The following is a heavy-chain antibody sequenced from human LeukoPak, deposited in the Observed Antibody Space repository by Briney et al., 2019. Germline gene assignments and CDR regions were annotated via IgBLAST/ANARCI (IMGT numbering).Heavy chain of an antibody. CDR2: IPYDGSDN. CDR3: AKGLGDYDDFRLGY. Sequence: GGSLRLSCAASVFTFSTYGFHWVRQAPGKGLEWVAFIPYDGSDNYYADSMKGRFTISRDNSKNTLYLQMNSLRAEDTAMYYCAKGLGDYDDFRLGYWGQGTLVTVSS. V-gene: IGHV3-30*02. J-gene: IGHJ4*02. D-gene: IGHD4-17*01. CDR1: VFTFSTYG.